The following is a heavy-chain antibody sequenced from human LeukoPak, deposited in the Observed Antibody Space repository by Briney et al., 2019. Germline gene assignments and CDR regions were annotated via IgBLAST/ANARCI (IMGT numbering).Heavy chain of an antibody. V-gene: IGHV4-4*07. CDR3: ARAFAMVRDNWFDP. CDR2: IYTSGST. D-gene: IGHD3-10*01. CDR1: GGSISSYY. J-gene: IGHJ5*02. Sequence: SETLSLTCTVSGGSISSYYWSWIRQPAGKGLEWIGRIYTSGSTNYNPSLKSRVTMSVDTSKNQFSLKLSSVTAADTAVYYCARAFAMVRDNWFDPWGQGTLVTVSS.